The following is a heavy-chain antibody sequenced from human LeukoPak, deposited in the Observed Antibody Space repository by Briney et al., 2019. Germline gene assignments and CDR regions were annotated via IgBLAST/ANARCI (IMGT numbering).Heavy chain of an antibody. CDR3: AKPYCGGDCYYPPGAFDI. CDR2: ISGSGGST. V-gene: IGHV3-23*01. CDR1: GFTFSSYA. Sequence: GGSLRLSCAASGFTFSSYAMSWVRQAPGKGLEWVSAISGSGGSTYYADSVKGRFTISRDNSKNTLYLQMNSLRAEDTAVYYCAKPYCGGDCYYPPGAFDIWGQGTMVTVSS. D-gene: IGHD2-21*02. J-gene: IGHJ3*02.